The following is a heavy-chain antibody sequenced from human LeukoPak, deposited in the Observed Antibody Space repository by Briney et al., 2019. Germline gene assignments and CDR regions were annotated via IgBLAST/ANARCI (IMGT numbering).Heavy chain of an antibody. J-gene: IGHJ3*02. Sequence: SETLSLTCTVSGGSITSTTYYWSWIRQPAGKGPEWIGRIYTSGNTNYNPSLKSRVTISVDTSKNQFSLKLSSVTAADTAVYYCARDQDCSSTSCSIAFAIWGQGTMVTVSS. V-gene: IGHV4-61*02. D-gene: IGHD2-2*01. CDR2: IYTSGNT. CDR1: GGSITSTTYY. CDR3: ARDQDCSSTSCSIAFAI.